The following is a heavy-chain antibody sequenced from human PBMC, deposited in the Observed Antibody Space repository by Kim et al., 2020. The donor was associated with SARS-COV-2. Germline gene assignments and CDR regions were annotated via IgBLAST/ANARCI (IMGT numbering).Heavy chain of an antibody. CDR2: NCYSANN. CDR3: ATHPGPNGVGHYDY. Sequence: SETLSLTCTVSGGSISSSNCNWVWKRQPPGKEREGNGCNCYSANNYYNPNIQIPVTISTATNQYPFTLSLGTAADADTADYYCATHPGPNGVGHYDY. CDR1: GGSISSSNCN. J-gene: IGHJ4*01. V-gene: IGHV4-39*02. D-gene: IGHD2-8*01.